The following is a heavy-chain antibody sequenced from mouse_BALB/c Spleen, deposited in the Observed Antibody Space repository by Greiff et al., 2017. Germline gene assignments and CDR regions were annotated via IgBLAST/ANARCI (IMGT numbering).Heavy chain of an antibody. CDR2: INPYNDGT. Sequence: EVQLQQSGPELVKPGASVKMSCTASGYTFTSYVMHWVKQKPGQGLEWIGYINPYNDGTKYNEKFKGKATLTSDKSSSTAYMELSSLTSEDSAVYYCATGGLRRGFAYWGQGTLVTVSA. CDR3: ATGGLRRGFAY. J-gene: IGHJ3*01. V-gene: IGHV1-14*01. D-gene: IGHD2-4*01. CDR1: GYTFTSYV.